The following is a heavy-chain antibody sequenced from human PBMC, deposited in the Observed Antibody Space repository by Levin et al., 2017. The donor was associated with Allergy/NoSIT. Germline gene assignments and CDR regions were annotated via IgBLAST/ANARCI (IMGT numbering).Heavy chain of an antibody. Sequence: PGGFLRLSCAASGFTFSSYGMHWVRQAPGKGLEWVAVIWYDGSNKYYADSVKGRFTISRDNSKNTLYLQMNSLRAEDTAVYYCARGFNYYSRSHRGSVGTRAYYFDYWGQGTLVTVSS. CDR2: IWYDGSNK. J-gene: IGHJ4*02. D-gene: IGHD6-13*01. CDR1: GFTFSSYG. V-gene: IGHV3-33*01. CDR3: ARGFNYYSRSHRGSVGTRAYYFDY.